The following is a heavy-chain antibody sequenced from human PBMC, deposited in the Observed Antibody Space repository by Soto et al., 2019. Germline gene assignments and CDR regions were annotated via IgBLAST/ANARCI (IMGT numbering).Heavy chain of an antibody. Sequence: GASVKVSCKASGGTFSSYAISWVRQAPGQGLEWMGGIIPIFGTANYAQKFQGRVTITADKSTSTAYMELSSLRSEDTAVYYCARDPSSGYSSFDYWGQGTLVTVSS. J-gene: IGHJ4*02. V-gene: IGHV1-69*06. CDR2: IIPIFGTA. CDR1: GGTFSSYA. D-gene: IGHD3-22*01. CDR3: ARDPSSGYSSFDY.